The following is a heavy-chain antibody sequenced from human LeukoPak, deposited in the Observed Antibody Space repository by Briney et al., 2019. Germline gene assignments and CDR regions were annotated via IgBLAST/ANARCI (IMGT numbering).Heavy chain of an antibody. J-gene: IGHJ2*01. CDR1: GDSISSSSYY. CDR3: ARGRRIVVLPGRGYFDL. D-gene: IGHD4/OR15-4a*01. Sequence: PSETLSLTCNVSGDSISSSSYYWSWIRVPPGKGLEWIGSIYYAGSTYYNPSLKSRVTLSVDTSTNHFSLNIKSVTAADTAMYYCARGRRIVVLPGRGYFDLWGRDTLVTVSS. V-gene: IGHV4-39*02. CDR2: IYYAGST.